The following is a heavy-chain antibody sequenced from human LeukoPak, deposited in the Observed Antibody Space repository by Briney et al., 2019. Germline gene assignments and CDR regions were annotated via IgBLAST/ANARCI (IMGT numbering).Heavy chain of an antibody. J-gene: IGHJ4*02. CDR1: GLTYSSHW. CDR3: VSFYETY. Sequence: GGSLRLSCAASGLTYSSHWMHWVRQAPGKGLVWVSHINSDGSWTSYADSVKGRFTISKDNAKNTVYLQMNSLRAEDTAVYYCVSFYETYWGRGTLVTVSS. CDR2: INSDGSWT. V-gene: IGHV3-74*01. D-gene: IGHD2/OR15-2a*01.